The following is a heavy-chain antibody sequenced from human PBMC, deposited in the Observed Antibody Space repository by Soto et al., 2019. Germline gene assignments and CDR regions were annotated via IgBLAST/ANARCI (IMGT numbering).Heavy chain of an antibody. CDR3: VLYLAAEDLNIFYF. D-gene: IGHD3-9*01. J-gene: IGHJ4*02. CDR2: ISAYNGNT. CDR1: GYTFTSYG. V-gene: IGHV1-18*01. Sequence: ASVKVSCKASGYTFTSYGISWVRQAPGQGLEWMGWISAYNGNTNYAQKLQGRVTMTTDTSTSTAYMELRSLRSDDTAVYYCVLYLAAEDLNIFYFWAQGSLVTVYS.